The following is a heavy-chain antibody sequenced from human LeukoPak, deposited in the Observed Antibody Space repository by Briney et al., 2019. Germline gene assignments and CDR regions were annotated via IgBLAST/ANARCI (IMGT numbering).Heavy chain of an antibody. Sequence: GGSLRLSCAASGFTFSSYAMHWVRQAPGKGLEWVAVISYDGSNKYYADSVKGRFTISRDNAKNSLYLQMNSLRAEDTAVYYCARDGGIETYYDFWSGYPYPGNWFDPWGQGTLVTVSS. CDR2: ISYDGSNK. CDR3: ARDGGIETYYDFWSGYPYPGNWFDP. J-gene: IGHJ5*02. D-gene: IGHD3-3*01. V-gene: IGHV3-30-3*01. CDR1: GFTFSSYA.